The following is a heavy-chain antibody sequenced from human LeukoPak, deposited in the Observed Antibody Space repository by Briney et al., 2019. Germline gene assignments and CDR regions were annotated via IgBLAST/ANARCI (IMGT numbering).Heavy chain of an antibody. CDR3: AFYYGSGRNLNFYYMDV. Sequence: SDTLSLTCAVSGYSITSSNWCGWIRQPPGRGLEWIGYIYYSGRTNYNPSLKIRVTMSIDTSKNQFSLKLSSVTALDTAMYYCAFYYGSGRNLNFYYMDVWGKGTTVTISS. CDR1: GYSITSSNW. D-gene: IGHD3-10*01. J-gene: IGHJ6*03. V-gene: IGHV4-28*06. CDR2: IYYSGRT.